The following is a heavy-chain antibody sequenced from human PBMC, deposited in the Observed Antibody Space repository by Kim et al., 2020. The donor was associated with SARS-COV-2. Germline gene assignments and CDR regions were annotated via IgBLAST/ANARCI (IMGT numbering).Heavy chain of an antibody. CDR3: ARSMVRGGLWYYYGMDV. CDR1: GGSFSGYY. V-gene: IGHV4-34*01. J-gene: IGHJ6*02. D-gene: IGHD3-10*01. Sequence: SETLSLTCAVYGGSFSGYYWSWIRQPPGKGLEWIGEINHSGSTNYNPSLKSRVTISVDTSKNQFSLKLSSVTAADTAVYYCARSMVRGGLWYYYGMDVWGQGTTVTVSS. CDR2: INHSGST.